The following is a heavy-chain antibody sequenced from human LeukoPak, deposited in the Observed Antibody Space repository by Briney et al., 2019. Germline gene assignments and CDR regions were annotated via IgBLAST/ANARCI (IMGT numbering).Heavy chain of an antibody. Sequence: GGSLRLSCAASGFTVSSSYMTWVRQAPGKGLEWVSVIRSGGSTVYADSVKSRFTISRDNSKNTLYLQLNSLRAEDTAVYYCAREGSGRTAYNDGLDVWGQGTMVTVSS. CDR1: GFTVSSSY. CDR2: IRSGGST. J-gene: IGHJ3*01. V-gene: IGHV3-53*01. D-gene: IGHD3-10*01. CDR3: AREGSGRTAYNDGLDV.